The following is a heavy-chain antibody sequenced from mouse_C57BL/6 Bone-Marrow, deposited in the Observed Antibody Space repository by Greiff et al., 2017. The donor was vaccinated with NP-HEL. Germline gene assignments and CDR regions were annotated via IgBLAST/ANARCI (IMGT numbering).Heavy chain of an antibody. Sequence: QVQLQQSGAELVRPGTSVKMSCKASGYTFTNYWIGWAKQRPGHGLEWIGDIYPGGCYTYYNEKFKGKATLTADKSSSTAYMQFSSLTSEDSAIYYCARGRLISGYFDVWGTGTTVTVSS. D-gene: IGHD3-2*02. CDR2: IYPGGCYT. J-gene: IGHJ1*03. CDR1: GYTFTNYW. V-gene: IGHV1-63*01. CDR3: ARGRLISGYFDV.